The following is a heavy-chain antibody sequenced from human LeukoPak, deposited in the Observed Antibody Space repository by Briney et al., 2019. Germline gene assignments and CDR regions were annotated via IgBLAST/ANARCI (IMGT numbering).Heavy chain of an antibody. J-gene: IGHJ4*02. CDR1: GSSFSPYW. Sequence: GGPLRLSCGASGSSFSPYWMHWFRKAPGRGRVGVSRIDSDGSTTDYAASVEGRFTISRDNAKNTLFLQMNSLRADDTALYYCARDPSSWNGYFDYWGQGSLVTVSS. V-gene: IGHV3-74*01. D-gene: IGHD1-1*01. CDR2: IDSDGSTT. CDR3: ARDPSSWNGYFDY.